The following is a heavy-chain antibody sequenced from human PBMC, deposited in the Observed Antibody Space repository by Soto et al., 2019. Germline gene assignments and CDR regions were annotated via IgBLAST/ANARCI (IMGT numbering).Heavy chain of an antibody. CDR1: GFTFSSYA. V-gene: IGHV3-23*01. D-gene: IGHD3-3*01. J-gene: IGHJ4*02. CDR3: ALLSGSPSYFDY. Sequence: EVQLLESGGGLVQPGGSLRLSCAASGFTFSSYAMSWVRQAPGKGLEWVSTISGSGGSSYYADSVKGRFTISRDNSKNTLYLQMNSLRAEDTAVYYCALLSGSPSYFDYWGQGTLVTVSS. CDR2: ISGSGGSS.